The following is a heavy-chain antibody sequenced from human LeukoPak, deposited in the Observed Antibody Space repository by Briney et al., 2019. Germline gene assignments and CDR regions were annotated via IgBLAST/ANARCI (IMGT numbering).Heavy chain of an antibody. D-gene: IGHD3-3*01. J-gene: IGHJ6*02. Sequence: GASVKVSCKASGYTFTSCGISWVRQAPGQGLEWMGWISAYNGNTNYAQKLQGRVTMTTDTSTSTAYMELRSLRSDDTAVYYCARGAYDFWSGYILSYYYYGMDVWGQGTTVTVSS. V-gene: IGHV1-18*01. CDR1: GYTFTSCG. CDR2: ISAYNGNT. CDR3: ARGAYDFWSGYILSYYYYGMDV.